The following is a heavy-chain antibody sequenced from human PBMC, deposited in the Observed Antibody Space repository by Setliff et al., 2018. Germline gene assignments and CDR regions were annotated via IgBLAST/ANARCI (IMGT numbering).Heavy chain of an antibody. CDR2: IYTSGST. CDR1: GGSISSGSYY. V-gene: IGHV4-61*09. Sequence: PSETLSLTCTVSGGSISSGSYYWSWIRQPAGEGLEWIGHIYTSGSTNYNPSLKSRVTISVDTSKNQFSLKLSSVTAADTAVYYCAYSSDYDFWSGYPPALAYWGQGTLVTVSS. J-gene: IGHJ4*02. CDR3: AYSSDYDFWSGYPPALAY. D-gene: IGHD3-3*01.